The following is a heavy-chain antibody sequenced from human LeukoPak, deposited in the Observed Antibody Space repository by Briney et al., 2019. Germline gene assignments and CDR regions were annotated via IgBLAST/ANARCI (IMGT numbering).Heavy chain of an antibody. D-gene: IGHD7-27*01. V-gene: IGHV3-23*01. Sequence: GGSLRLSCAASGFTFSNYAMSWVRQAPGKGLEWVSAISGSGGRTYDADSVKGRFTISRDDSKNTLYLQMNSLRAEDTAVYFCANALGIWGQGALVTVSS. J-gene: IGHJ4*02. CDR3: ANALGI. CDR1: GFTFSNYA. CDR2: ISGSGGRT.